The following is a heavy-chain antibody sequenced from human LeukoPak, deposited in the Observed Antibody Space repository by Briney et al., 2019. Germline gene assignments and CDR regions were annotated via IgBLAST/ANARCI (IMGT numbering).Heavy chain of an antibody. J-gene: IGHJ4*02. Sequence: GASVKVSCKASGYTFTGYYMHWVRQAPGQGLEWMGWINPNSGGTNYAQKFQGRVTMTRDTSISTAYMELSRLRSDDTAVYYCARTRSGSRTPLDYWGQGTLVTVSS. V-gene: IGHV1-2*02. CDR1: GYTFTGYY. CDR2: INPNSGGT. D-gene: IGHD1-26*01. CDR3: ARTRSGSRTPLDY.